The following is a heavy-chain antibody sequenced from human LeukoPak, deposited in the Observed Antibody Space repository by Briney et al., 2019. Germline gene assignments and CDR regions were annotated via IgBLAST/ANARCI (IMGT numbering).Heavy chain of an antibody. J-gene: IGHJ4*02. D-gene: IGHD2-15*01. CDR2: ISYDGSNK. Sequence: GGSLRLSCAASGFTFSSYAMHWVRQAPGKGLEWVAVISYDGSNKYYADSVKGRFTISRVNSKNTLYLQMNSLRAEDTAVYYCAREDIVVVVAATEYYFDYWGQGTLVTVSS. CDR3: AREDIVVVVAATEYYFDY. CDR1: GFTFSSYA. V-gene: IGHV3-30*01.